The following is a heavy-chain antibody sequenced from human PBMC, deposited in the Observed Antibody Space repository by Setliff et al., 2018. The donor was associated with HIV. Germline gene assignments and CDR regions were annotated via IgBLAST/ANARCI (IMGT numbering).Heavy chain of an antibody. D-gene: IGHD3-3*01. V-gene: IGHV4-61*09. CDR3: ARGEGNDFWSGYYTNYYYYYMDV. Sequence: ASETLSLTCTVSGGSISSGSYYWSWIRQPAGKGLEWIGHIYTSGSTNYNPSLKSRVTISVDTSKNQFSLKLSSVTAADTAVYYCARGEGNDFWSGYYTNYYYYYMDVWGKGTTVTVSS. CDR2: IYTSGST. CDR1: GGSISSGSYY. J-gene: IGHJ6*03.